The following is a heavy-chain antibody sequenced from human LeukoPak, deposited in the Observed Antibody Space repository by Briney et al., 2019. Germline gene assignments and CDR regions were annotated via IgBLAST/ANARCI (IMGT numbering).Heavy chain of an antibody. Sequence: SETLSLTCTVSGGSISSYYWSWIRQPAGKGLEWIGRIYTSRSTNYNPSLKSRVTMSVDTSKNQFSLKLSSVTAADTAVYYCARRMQDCSSTSCYDWFDPWGQGTLVTVSS. CDR2: IYTSRST. CDR3: ARRMQDCSSTSCYDWFDP. D-gene: IGHD2-2*01. J-gene: IGHJ5*02. V-gene: IGHV4-4*07. CDR1: GGSISSYY.